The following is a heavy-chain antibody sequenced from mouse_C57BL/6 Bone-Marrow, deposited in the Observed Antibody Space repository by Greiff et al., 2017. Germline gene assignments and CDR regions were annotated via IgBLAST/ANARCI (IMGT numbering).Heavy chain of an antibody. D-gene: IGHD2-3*01. Sequence: QVQLKESGPGLVAPSQSLSITCTVSGFSLTSYGVHWVRQPPGKGLEWLVVIWSDGSTTSNSALKSRLSISKDNSKSQVFLKMNSLQTDDTAMYYGARQIYDGYSAWFAYWGQGTLVTVSA. CDR1: GFSLTSYG. V-gene: IGHV2-6-1*01. CDR3: ARQIYDGYSAWFAY. J-gene: IGHJ3*01. CDR2: IWSDGST.